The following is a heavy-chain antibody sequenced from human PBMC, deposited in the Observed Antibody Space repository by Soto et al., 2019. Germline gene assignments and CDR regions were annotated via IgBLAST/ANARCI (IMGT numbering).Heavy chain of an antibody. CDR1: GYRFTNYW. D-gene: IGHD2-15*01. V-gene: IGHV5-51*01. J-gene: IGHJ4*02. CDR3: ARYQAASWGCGFDY. Sequence: GESLKISCKGSGYRFTNYWIAWVRQMPGKGLEWMGIFYPGDSDTRYSPSFQGQVTISADRSTSTAYLQWRSLKASDTAMYYCARYQAASWGCGFDYWGQGTPVTVSS. CDR2: FYPGDSDT.